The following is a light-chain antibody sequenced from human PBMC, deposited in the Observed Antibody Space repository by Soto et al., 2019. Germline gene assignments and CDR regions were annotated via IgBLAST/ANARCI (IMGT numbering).Light chain of an antibody. V-gene: IGKV3-20*01. J-gene: IGKJ4*01. CDR3: QQFGSAPLP. CDR2: AAS. CDR1: QSVSSN. Sequence: IVMVMPPAALSVYTEVRATLSSTASQSVSSNLAWYQQRPGQAPKLLIYAASSSATGIPDRFSASGSGTDFTLTISKLEPEDFAVYYCQQFGSAPLPFGGVAKV.